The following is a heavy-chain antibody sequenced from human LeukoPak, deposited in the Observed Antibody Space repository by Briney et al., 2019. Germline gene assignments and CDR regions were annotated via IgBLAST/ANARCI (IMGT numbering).Heavy chain of an antibody. CDR3: ARLPSMYWYFDL. J-gene: IGHJ2*01. CDR1: GGSFSGCY. V-gene: IGHV4-34*01. CDR2: INHSGST. Sequence: PSETLSLTCAVYGGSFSGCYWSWIRQPPGKGLEWIGEINHSGSTNYNPSLKSRVTISVDTSKNQFSLKLSSVTAADTAVYYCARLPSMYWYFDLWGRGTLVTVSS.